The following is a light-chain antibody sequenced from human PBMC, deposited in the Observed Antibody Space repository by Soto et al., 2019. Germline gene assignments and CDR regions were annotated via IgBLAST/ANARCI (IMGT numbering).Light chain of an antibody. J-gene: IGKJ5*01. CDR2: DAS. CDR3: QQRSNWPPIN. CDR1: QSVGSY. Sequence: IVLTQSPGTLSLSPWERATLSFRSSQSVGSYLGGYQQKPGQAPRLLIYDASNRATGIPARFSGSGSGTDFTLTISSLEPEDFAVYYCQQRSNWPPINFGQGTRLEIK. V-gene: IGKV3-11*01.